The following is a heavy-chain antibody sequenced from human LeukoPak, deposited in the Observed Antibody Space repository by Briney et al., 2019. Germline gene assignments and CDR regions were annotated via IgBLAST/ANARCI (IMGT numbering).Heavy chain of an antibody. CDR2: VFPSDADT. CDR1: GYKVSDYW. Sequence: GESLQISWNFSGYKVSDYWITWVGRRLGKGVEWMGIVFPSDADTRYSQSFQGQVTISADKSTNTAYLQWRSLKASDSAKYFCARSSDYGDRIFDFWGQGTLVTVSS. J-gene: IGHJ4*02. CDR3: ARSSDYGDRIFDF. V-gene: IGHV5-51*01. D-gene: IGHD4/OR15-4a*01.